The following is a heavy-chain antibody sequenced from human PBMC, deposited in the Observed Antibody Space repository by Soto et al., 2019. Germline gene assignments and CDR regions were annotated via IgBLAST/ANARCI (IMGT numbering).Heavy chain of an antibody. CDR3: ASGYRGAFDI. CDR2: INGDGSTT. D-gene: IGHD6-25*01. Sequence: EVQLVESGGGLVQPGGSLRLSCEASGFAFTSNWMHWVRQLPGKGLVWVSRINGDGSTTNYADSVEGRFTTSRDNAKKTHYLQMNSLRAEDTAVYYCASGYRGAFDIWGQGTMVTVSS. CDR1: GFAFTSNW. J-gene: IGHJ3*02. V-gene: IGHV3-74*01.